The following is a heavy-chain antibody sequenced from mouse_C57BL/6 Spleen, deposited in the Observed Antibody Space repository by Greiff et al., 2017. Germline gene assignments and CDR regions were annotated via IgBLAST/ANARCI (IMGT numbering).Heavy chain of an antibody. J-gene: IGHJ3*01. D-gene: IGHD4-1*01. CDR3: ARFWDGRFAY. CDR2: IYPGSGST. Sequence: QVQLQQPGAELVKPGASVKMSCKASGYTFTSYWITWVKQRPGQGLEWIGDIYPGSGSTNYNEKFKSKAPLTVDTSSSTAYMQLSSLASEDSAVYYCARFWDGRFAYWGQGTLVTVSA. CDR1: GYTFTSYW. V-gene: IGHV1-55*01.